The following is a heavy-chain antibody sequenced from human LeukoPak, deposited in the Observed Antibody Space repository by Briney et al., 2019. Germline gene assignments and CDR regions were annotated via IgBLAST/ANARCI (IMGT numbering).Heavy chain of an antibody. V-gene: IGHV3-48*01. J-gene: IGHJ6*03. CDR3: ARVVGATTSYYYYYMDV. D-gene: IGHD1-26*01. CDR1: GFTFSSYS. CDR2: ISSSSSTI. Sequence: GGSLRLSCAASGFTFSSYSMNWVRQAPGKGLEWVSYISSSSSTIYYADSVKGRFTISRDNAKNSLYLQMNSLRAEDTAVYYCARVVGATTSYYYYYMDVWGKGTTVTVSS.